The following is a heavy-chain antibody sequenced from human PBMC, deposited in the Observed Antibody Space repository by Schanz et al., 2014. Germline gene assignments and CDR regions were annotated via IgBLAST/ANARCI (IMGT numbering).Heavy chain of an antibody. J-gene: IGHJ4*02. CDR2: ISANSGGT. D-gene: IGHD2-15*01. Sequence: QVQLVQSGAEVQKPGASVMLSCKTSGYSFNLFGVSWVRQAPGQGLEWMGWISANSGGTNYAQKFQGRVTMTRDTSISTAYMELSRLKSDDTAVYYCARAGYCRDSGCYSLGIEYWGQGTLVTVSS. CDR1: GYSFNLFG. V-gene: IGHV1-2*02. CDR3: ARAGYCRDSGCYSLGIEY.